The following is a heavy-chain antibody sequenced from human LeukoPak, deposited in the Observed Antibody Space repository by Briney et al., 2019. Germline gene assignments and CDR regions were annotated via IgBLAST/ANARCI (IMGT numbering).Heavy chain of an antibody. V-gene: IGHV4-39*07. CDR1: GGSISARNYN. CDR3: ARGSSYMDV. Sequence: SETLSLTCSVSGGSISARNYNWGWIRQPPGQGLEWLGNIDDTGTTHYFPSLRGRVTLSRDTPNNQFSLKLSSVTAADPAVYYCARGSSYMDVWGKGTAVTVSS. CDR2: IDDTGTT. D-gene: IGHD3-10*01. J-gene: IGHJ6*03.